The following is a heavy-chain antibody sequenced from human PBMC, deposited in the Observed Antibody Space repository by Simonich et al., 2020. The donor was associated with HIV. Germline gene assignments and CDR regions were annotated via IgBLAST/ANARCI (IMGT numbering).Heavy chain of an antibody. J-gene: IGHJ4*02. V-gene: IGHV4-34*01. CDR3: ARRDRELILYFDY. Sequence: QVQLQQWGAGLLKPSETLSLTCAVYGGSFSGYNWTWIRPPPGKGLEWIGEINHSEITNYKSSLNSRATISVDKSKNQFSLKLSSVTAADTAIYYCARRDRELILYFDYWGQGNLVTVSS. CDR2: INHSEIT. CDR1: GGSFSGYN. D-gene: IGHD3-3*01.